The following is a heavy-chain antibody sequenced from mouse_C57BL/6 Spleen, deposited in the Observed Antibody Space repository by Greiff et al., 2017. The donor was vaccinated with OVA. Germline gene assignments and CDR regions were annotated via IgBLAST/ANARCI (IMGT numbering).Heavy chain of an antibody. CDR1: GFTFSSYA. J-gene: IGHJ2*01. CDR3: TRWGYDPYYFDY. CDR2: ISSGGDYI. D-gene: IGHD2-14*01. Sequence: EVMLVESGEGLVKPGGSLKLSCAASGFTFSSYAMSWVRQTPEKRLEWVAYISSGGDYIYYADTVKGRFTISRDNARNTLYLQMSSLKSEDTAMYYCTRWGYDPYYFDYWGQGTTLTVSS. V-gene: IGHV5-9-1*02.